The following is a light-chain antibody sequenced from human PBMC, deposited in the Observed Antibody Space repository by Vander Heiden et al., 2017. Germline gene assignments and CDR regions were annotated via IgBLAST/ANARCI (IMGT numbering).Light chain of an antibody. Sequence: QPVMTQPPSVSGAPGQRVTIPCTGSSSNIGAGLDIYWYQQLPGTAPNLLIFGNNNRPSGVPDRFSGSKSGTSASLAITGLQAEDEADYYCQSYDSSLRGAVFGGGTKL. V-gene: IGLV1-40*01. J-gene: IGLJ2*01. CDR1: SSNIGAGLD. CDR2: GNN. CDR3: QSYDSSLRGAV.